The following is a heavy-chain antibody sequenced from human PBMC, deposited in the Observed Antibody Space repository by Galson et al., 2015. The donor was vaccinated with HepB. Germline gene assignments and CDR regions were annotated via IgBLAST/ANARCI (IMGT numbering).Heavy chain of an antibody. D-gene: IGHD1-26*01. CDR3: ARRTFSGTSTDAFDI. Sequence: QSGAEVKKPGESLKISCKGSGYSFTTYWIGWVRQMPGKGLEWMGIIYPRDSDTRNSPSFRGQVTISADKSINTADLQWNSLKASDTAMYYCARRTFSGTSTDAFDIWGQGTMVTVSS. J-gene: IGHJ3*02. CDR1: GYSFTTYW. CDR2: IYPRDSDT. V-gene: IGHV5-51*01.